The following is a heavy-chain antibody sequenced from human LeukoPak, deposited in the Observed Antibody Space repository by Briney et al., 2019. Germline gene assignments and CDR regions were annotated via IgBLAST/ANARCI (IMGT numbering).Heavy chain of an antibody. Sequence: SETLSLTCAVYGGSFSGYYWSWIRQPPGKGLEWIGYIYYSGSTNYDPSLKSRVTISVDTSKNQFSLKLSSVTAADTAVYYCARHGPPHYDILTGYHTRGDYFDYWGQGTLVTVSS. V-gene: IGHV4-59*08. CDR1: GGSFSGYY. J-gene: IGHJ4*02. D-gene: IGHD3-9*01. CDR2: IYYSGST. CDR3: ARHGPPHYDILTGYHTRGDYFDY.